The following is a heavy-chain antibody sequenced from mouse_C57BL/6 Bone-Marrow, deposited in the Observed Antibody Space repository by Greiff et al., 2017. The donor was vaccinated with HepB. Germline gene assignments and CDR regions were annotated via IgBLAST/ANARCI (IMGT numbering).Heavy chain of an antibody. CDR3: ARRGRYAMDY. Sequence: EVMLVESGGGLVKPGGSLKLSCAASGFTFSSYTMSWVRQTPKKRLEWVATISGGGGNTYYPDSVKGRFTISRDNAKNTLYLQMSSLRSEDTALYYCARRGRYAMDYWGQGTSVTVSS. CDR2: ISGGGGNT. CDR1: GFTFSSYT. J-gene: IGHJ4*01. V-gene: IGHV5-9*01.